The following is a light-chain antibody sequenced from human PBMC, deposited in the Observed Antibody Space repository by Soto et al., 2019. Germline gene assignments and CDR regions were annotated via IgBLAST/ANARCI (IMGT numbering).Light chain of an antibody. CDR1: QSVTSRH. Sequence: EIVLTQSPGTLSLSPGERATLSCKASQSVTSRHLAWYQQKPGQAPRLLIYGATSRATGIPDRFSGSGSGTDFTLTISRLEPEDFAVYFCQQYNNSPEYNFGQGTKLEIK. J-gene: IGKJ2*01. V-gene: IGKV3-20*01. CDR2: GAT. CDR3: QQYNNSPEYN.